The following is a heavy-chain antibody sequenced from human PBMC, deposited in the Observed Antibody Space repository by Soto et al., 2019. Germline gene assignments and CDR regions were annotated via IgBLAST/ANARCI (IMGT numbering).Heavy chain of an antibody. CDR1: GFTFSSYW. D-gene: IGHD6-6*01. CDR3: ARGGGGGIAARVGSGLEY. Sequence: QPGGSLRLSCAASGFTFSSYWMHWVRQAPGKGLVWVSRISGDGSITSYADSVKGRFTISRDNAENTLYLQLNSLRAEDTGVYYCARGGGGGIAARVGSGLEYWGQGALVTVSS. CDR2: ISGDGSIT. V-gene: IGHV3-74*01. J-gene: IGHJ4*02.